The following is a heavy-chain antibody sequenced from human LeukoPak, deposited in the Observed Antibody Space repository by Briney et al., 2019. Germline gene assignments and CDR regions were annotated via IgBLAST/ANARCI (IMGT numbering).Heavy chain of an antibody. D-gene: IGHD5-18*01. J-gene: IGHJ4*02. CDR3: ARVEAVDTAMVLFDY. CDR2: IYHSGST. CDR1: GGSISSSNW. Sequence: SGTLSLTCAVSGGSISSSNWWSWVRQPPGKGLEWIGEIYHSGSTNYNPSLKSRVTISVDKSKNQFSLKLSSVTAADTAVYYCARVEAVDTAMVLFDYWGQGTLVTVSS. V-gene: IGHV4-4*02.